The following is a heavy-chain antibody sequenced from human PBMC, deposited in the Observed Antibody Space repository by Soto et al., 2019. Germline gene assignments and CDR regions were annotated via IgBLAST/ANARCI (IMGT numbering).Heavy chain of an antibody. J-gene: IGHJ4*02. Sequence: GASVKVSCKASGYTFTNYDITWVRQAPRQGLEWMGWISASNDNTNYAQKLQDRVTMTTDTSTSTAYMELRSLRSDDTAVYYCARGGSNSSPFDYWGQGTLVTVSS. CDR1: GYTFTNYD. CDR3: ARGGSNSSPFDY. V-gene: IGHV1-18*01. CDR2: ISASNDNT. D-gene: IGHD6-6*01.